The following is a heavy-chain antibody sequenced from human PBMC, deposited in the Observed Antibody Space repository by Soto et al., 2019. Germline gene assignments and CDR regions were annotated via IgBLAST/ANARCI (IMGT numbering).Heavy chain of an antibody. V-gene: IGHV1-69-2*01. CDR1: GYRFTDSY. CDR3: TGDILGTHMSSLDF. CDR2: VDPQNNNT. J-gene: IGHJ4*02. Sequence: EVKLVQSGAEVKKPGATVKISCKVFGYRFTDSYIHWIKQAPGKGLEWMGLVDPQNNNTDYGRMFQGRLTLTADTSTDTAFMELRNLRSEDTAAYYCTGDILGTHMSSLDFWGQGALVTVSS. D-gene: IGHD3-3*02.